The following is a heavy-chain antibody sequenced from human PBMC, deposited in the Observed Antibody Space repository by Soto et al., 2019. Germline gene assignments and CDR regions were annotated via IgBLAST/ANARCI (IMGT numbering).Heavy chain of an antibody. V-gene: IGHV3-23*01. CDR2: ISSGGST. Sequence: GGSLRLSCAASGFTFTSYAMGWVRQAPGKGLEWVSVISSGGSTYYADSVRGRFTISRDNSKDTLPLQMNSLRAEDTAVYYCAKRRGAGGHFDYWGQGALVTVSS. D-gene: IGHD2-15*01. J-gene: IGHJ4*02. CDR3: AKRRGAGGHFDY. CDR1: GFTFTSYA.